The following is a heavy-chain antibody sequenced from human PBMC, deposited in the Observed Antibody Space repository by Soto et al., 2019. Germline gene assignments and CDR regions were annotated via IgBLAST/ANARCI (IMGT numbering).Heavy chain of an antibody. CDR3: GRGGRIVAAASVD. V-gene: IGHV3-74*01. D-gene: IGHD6-25*01. CDR1: GLTFSNYW. J-gene: IGHJ4*02. Sequence: EVQLVESGGGLVQPGGSLRLSCAVSGLTFSNYWMNWVRQAPGKGLVWVSRINSDGSSTDYADSVKGRFTISRDNAKNTLYLEMNSLRAEDTAVYYCGRGGRIVAAASVDWGQGTLVTVS. CDR2: INSDGSST.